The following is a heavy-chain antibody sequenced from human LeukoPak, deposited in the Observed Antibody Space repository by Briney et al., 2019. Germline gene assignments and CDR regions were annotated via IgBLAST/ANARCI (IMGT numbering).Heavy chain of an antibody. CDR3: ARDSGLQLWSPRYYYYYYMDV. D-gene: IGHD5-18*01. CDR1: GYTFTSYD. Sequence: AASVKVSCKASGYTFTSYDINWVRQAPGQELEWMGWISAYNGNTNYAQKLQGRVTMTTDTSTSTAYMELRSLRSDDTAVYYCARDSGLQLWSPRYYYYYYMDVWGKGTTVTVSS. V-gene: IGHV1-18*01. J-gene: IGHJ6*03. CDR2: ISAYNGNT.